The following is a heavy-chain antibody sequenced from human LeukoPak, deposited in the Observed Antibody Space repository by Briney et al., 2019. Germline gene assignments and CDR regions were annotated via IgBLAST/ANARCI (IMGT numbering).Heavy chain of an antibody. CDR1: GGSISSYY. Sequence: SETLSLTCTVSGGSISSYYWSWIRQPPGKGLEWVGYIYYSGSTNYNPALKSRVTISVGTSKNQFSLKLSSVTAADTAGYYCARVPSIFGVVGGFDYSGPGTLVTVS. CDR2: IYYSGST. V-gene: IGHV4-59*01. J-gene: IGHJ4*02. CDR3: ARVPSIFGVVGGFDY. D-gene: IGHD3-3*02.